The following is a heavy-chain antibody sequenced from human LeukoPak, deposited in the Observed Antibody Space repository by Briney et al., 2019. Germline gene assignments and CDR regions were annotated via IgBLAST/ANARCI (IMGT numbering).Heavy chain of an antibody. CDR3: ARGGKHYDFWSGYYFSPRDDAFDI. V-gene: IGHV1-8*01. Sequence: ASVKVSCKASGYTFTSYDINWVRQATGQGLEWMGWMNPNSGNTGYAQKFQGRGTMTRNTSISTAYMELSSLRSEDTAVYYCARGGKHYDFWSGYYFSPRDDAFDIWGQGTMVTVSS. CDR2: MNPNSGNT. J-gene: IGHJ3*02. D-gene: IGHD3-3*01. CDR1: GYTFTSYD.